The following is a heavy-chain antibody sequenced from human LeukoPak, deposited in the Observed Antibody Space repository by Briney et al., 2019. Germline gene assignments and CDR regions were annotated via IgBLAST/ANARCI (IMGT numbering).Heavy chain of an antibody. J-gene: IGHJ4*02. CDR3: ARDNGFLECVDY. Sequence: GGSLRLSCAASGFTFSSYAMHWVRQAPGKGLEWVAVISYDGSNKYYADSVKGRFTISSDNSKNTLYLQMNSLRAEDTAVYYCARDNGFLECVDYWGQGTLVTVSS. D-gene: IGHD3-3*01. CDR2: ISYDGSNK. CDR1: GFTFSSYA. V-gene: IGHV3-30-3*01.